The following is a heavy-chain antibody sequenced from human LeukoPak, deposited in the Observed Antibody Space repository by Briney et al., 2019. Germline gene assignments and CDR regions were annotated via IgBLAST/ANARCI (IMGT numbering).Heavy chain of an antibody. Sequence: PSETLSLTCTVSGGSISSSSYYWGWIRQPPGKGLEWIGSIYYSGSTYYNPSLKRRVTISVDTSKNQFSLKLSSVTAADTAVYYCARTYSGSSDPFDYWGQGTLVTVSS. CDR1: GGSISSSSYY. CDR3: ARTYSGSSDPFDY. J-gene: IGHJ4*02. CDR2: IYYSGST. V-gene: IGHV4-39*01. D-gene: IGHD1-26*01.